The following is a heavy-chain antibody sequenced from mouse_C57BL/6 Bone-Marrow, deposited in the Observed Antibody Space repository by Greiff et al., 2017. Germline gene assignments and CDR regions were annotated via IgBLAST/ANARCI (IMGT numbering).Heavy chain of an antibody. V-gene: IGHV5-4*03. D-gene: IGHD1-1*01. Sequence: EVKVEESGGGLVKPGGSLKLSCAASGFTFSSYAMSWVRQTPEKRLEWVATISDGGSYTYSPDNVKGRFTISRDNAKNNLYLQMSHLKSEDTAMYYCARRGLGTTVVEPFYWYFDVWGTGTTVTVSS. CDR3: ARRGLGTTVVEPFYWYFDV. J-gene: IGHJ1*03. CDR1: GFTFSSYA. CDR2: ISDGGSYT.